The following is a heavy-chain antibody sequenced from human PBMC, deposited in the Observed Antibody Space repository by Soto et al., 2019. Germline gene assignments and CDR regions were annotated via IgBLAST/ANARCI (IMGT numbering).Heavy chain of an antibody. CDR3: AQFSSWYGFQH. Sequence: SGGSLRLSCTASGFFFDNYEMNWVRQAPGRGLEWVSYIDSGSRTIFYADSVKGRFTISRDNAKNSIYLQMKSLRDEDTSVYYCAQFSSWYGFQHWGQGTLVTVSS. J-gene: IGHJ1*01. CDR1: GFFFDNYE. V-gene: IGHV3-48*02. CDR2: IDSGSRTI. D-gene: IGHD6-19*01.